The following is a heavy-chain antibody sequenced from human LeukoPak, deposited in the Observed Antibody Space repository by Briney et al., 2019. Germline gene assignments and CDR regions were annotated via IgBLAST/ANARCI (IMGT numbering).Heavy chain of an antibody. J-gene: IGHJ4*02. V-gene: IGHV3-7*01. Sequence: PGGSLRLSCAASGFTFSSYWMSWVRQAPGKGLEWVANIKQDGSEKYYVDSVKGRFTISRNNAKNSLYLQMNSLRAEDMAVYYCARDLEGSGSFYRPSYDYWGQGTLVTVSS. CDR1: GFTFSSYW. D-gene: IGHD3-10*01. CDR2: IKQDGSEK. CDR3: ARDLEGSGSFYRPSYDY.